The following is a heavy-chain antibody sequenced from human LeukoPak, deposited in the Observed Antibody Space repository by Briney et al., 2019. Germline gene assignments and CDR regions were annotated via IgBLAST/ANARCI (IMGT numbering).Heavy chain of an antibody. V-gene: IGHV3-48*02. D-gene: IGHD6-19*01. J-gene: IGHJ4*02. CDR3: AKDQIAVAGTLDY. CDR2: IIGSGDLI. Sequence: GGSLRLSCAASGFTFSSYSMNWVRQAPGKGLEWVSFIIGSGDLIYYADSVKGRFTISRDNAKNSLYLQMNSLRDEDTAVYYCAKDQIAVAGTLDYWGQGTLVTVSS. CDR1: GFTFSSYS.